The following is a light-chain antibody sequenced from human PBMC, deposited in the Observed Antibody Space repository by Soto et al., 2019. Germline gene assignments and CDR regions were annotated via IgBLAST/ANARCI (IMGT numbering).Light chain of an antibody. CDR2: DTS. CDR3: QQRSNWIA. Sequence: EVVMMHSPATLSVSPGEGVTVACRASQGIGDTLAWCQHKPGQTPRLLIYDTSTRDTGVPARFSGSRSGPEITPALNSLRSPDFGIYYCQQRSNWIAFGHRTGLEI. J-gene: IGKJ5*01. V-gene: IGKV3-15*01. CDR1: QGIGDT.